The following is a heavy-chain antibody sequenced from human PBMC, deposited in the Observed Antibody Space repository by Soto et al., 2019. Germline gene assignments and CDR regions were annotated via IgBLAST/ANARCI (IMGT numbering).Heavy chain of an antibody. Sequence: GASVKVSCKASGYTFTSYGISWVRQAPGQGLEWMGWISAYNGNTNYAQKLQGRVTMTTDTSTSTAYMELRSLRSEDTAVYYCARDLDDWNYAWFDPWGQGTLVTVSS. V-gene: IGHV1-18*01. D-gene: IGHD1-7*01. CDR3: ARDLDDWNYAWFDP. J-gene: IGHJ5*02. CDR2: ISAYNGNT. CDR1: GYTFTSYG.